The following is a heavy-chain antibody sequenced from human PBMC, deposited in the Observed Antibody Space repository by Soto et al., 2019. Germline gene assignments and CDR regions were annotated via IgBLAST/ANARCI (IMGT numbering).Heavy chain of an antibody. V-gene: IGHV3-23*01. Sequence: VGSLRLSCAASGFIFRNYAISWVRQAPGKGLEWVSAIGGNGADTYYADSVKGRFTISRDNSKNTLYLQMNSLRAEDTAVYFCAIPSGLTVTGPEYWGQGTLVTVSS. D-gene: IGHD6-19*01. CDR2: IGGNGADT. CDR1: GFIFRNYA. CDR3: AIPSGLTVTGPEY. J-gene: IGHJ4*02.